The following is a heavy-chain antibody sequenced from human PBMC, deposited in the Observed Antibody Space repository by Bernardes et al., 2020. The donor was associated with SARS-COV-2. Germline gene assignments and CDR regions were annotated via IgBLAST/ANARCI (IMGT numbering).Heavy chain of an antibody. D-gene: IGHD3-10*01. V-gene: IGHV4-59*08. CDR2: INYSGST. Sequence: SEPLSLTCTVSGGSISSYYWSWIRQPPGKGLEWIGYINYSGSTNYNPSLNSRLTISVDTSKNQFSLKLSSVTAADTAVYYCARSGSVRVLFDSWGQGTLVTVSS. CDR3: ARSGSVRVLFDS. J-gene: IGHJ4*02. CDR1: GGSISSYY.